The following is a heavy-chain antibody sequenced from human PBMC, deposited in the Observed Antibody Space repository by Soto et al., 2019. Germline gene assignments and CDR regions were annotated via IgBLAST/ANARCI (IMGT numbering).Heavy chain of an antibody. V-gene: IGHV4-59*01. J-gene: IGHJ5*02. CDR2: VYYTGTT. D-gene: IGHD4-17*01. Sequence: KPXETLSLTCTVAGGSIGSYHWSWVRQPPGKGLEWIASVYYTGTTNYNPSLGSRVTISIDAPENQISLKLTSVTAADTAFYYCARDTVLTGMFDLWGQGPLVTVSS. CDR3: ARDTVLTGMFDL. CDR1: GGSIGSYH.